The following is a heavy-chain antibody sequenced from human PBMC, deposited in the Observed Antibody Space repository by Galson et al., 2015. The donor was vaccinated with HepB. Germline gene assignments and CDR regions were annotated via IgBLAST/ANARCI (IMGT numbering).Heavy chain of an antibody. Sequence: SVKVSCKASGYTFRNYDISWVRQAPGQGLQWMGTIRACTGATYSAQTFQDRVVMTPDTSTSTAYMELWSLRSDDTALYFCTRSAASSYYFDYWGRGTLVIVSS. J-gene: IGHJ4*02. V-gene: IGHV1-18*01. CDR2: IRACTGAT. CDR1: GYTFRNYD. CDR3: TRSAASSYYFDY. D-gene: IGHD6-6*01.